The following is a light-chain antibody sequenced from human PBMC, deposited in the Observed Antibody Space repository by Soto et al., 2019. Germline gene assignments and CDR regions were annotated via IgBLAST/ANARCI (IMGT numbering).Light chain of an antibody. CDR3: QQYGSSPIT. CDR1: QSVSSY. CDR2: DAS. Sequence: EIVLTQSPASLYLPPAERPSLSCRASQSVSSYLAWYQQKPGQAPRLLIYDASSRATGIPDRFSGSGSGTDFTLTISRLEPEDFAVYYCQQYGSSPITFGQGTRLEIK. J-gene: IGKJ5*01. V-gene: IGKV3-20*01.